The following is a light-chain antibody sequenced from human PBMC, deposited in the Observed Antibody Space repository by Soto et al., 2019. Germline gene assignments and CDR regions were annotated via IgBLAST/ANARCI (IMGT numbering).Light chain of an antibody. V-gene: IGKV1-5*03. CDR3: QQYNSYPWT. Sequence: DIQMTQSPSSLSASVGDSVTITCRASQGINRWLAWYQQKPGKAPELLIYQASSLQSGVPSRFSGGGSGSVTEFTLTLSSLQPDDFATYYCQQYNSYPWTFGQGTKVEFK. CDR2: QAS. J-gene: IGKJ1*01. CDR1: QGINRW.